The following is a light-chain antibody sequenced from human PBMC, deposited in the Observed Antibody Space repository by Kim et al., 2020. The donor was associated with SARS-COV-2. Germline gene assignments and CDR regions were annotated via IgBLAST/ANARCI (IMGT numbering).Light chain of an antibody. J-gene: IGLJ3*02. CDR3: AAWDNSLNWV. V-gene: IGLV1-47*02. CDR2: SST. CDR1: RSNIGSNY. Sequence: ELTQPPSASGAPGQRVTISCSGSRSNIGSNYVYWFQQVPGTAPKLLIYSSTQRPSGVSDRFSGSTSGTSASLAISGLRSEDEADYYCAAWDNSLNWVFGGGTQLTVL.